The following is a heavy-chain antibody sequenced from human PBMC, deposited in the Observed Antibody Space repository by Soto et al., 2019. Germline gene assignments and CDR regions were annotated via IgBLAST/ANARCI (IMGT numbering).Heavy chain of an antibody. D-gene: IGHD3-9*01. CDR1: GASISNSF. V-gene: IGHV4-4*07. Sequence: SETLSLTCTVSGASISNSFWKWIRQPAGKGLEWIGRIHSSGSTNYNPSLKSRVTMSVDTSKHQFSLKVSSVTAADTAVYYCARGSRHFDWLPDYWGQGTQVTVSS. J-gene: IGHJ4*02. CDR2: IHSSGST. CDR3: ARGSRHFDWLPDY.